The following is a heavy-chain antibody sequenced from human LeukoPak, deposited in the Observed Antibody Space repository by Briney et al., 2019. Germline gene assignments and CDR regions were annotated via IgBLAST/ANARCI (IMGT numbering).Heavy chain of an antibody. Sequence: SETLSLTCTVSGGSISSSSYYWGWIRQPPGKGLEWIGSIYYSGSTYYNPSLKSRVTISVDTSKNQFSLKLSSVTAADTAVYYYARYAEEAYFDYWGQGTLVTVSS. CDR2: IYYSGST. CDR1: GGSISSSSYY. V-gene: IGHV4-39*07. CDR3: ARYAEEAYFDY. J-gene: IGHJ4*02.